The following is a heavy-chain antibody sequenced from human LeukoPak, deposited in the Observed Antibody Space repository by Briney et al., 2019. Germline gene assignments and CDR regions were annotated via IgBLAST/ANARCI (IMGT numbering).Heavy chain of an antibody. Sequence: GGSLRLSCAASGFTFSNYWMSWVRQAPGKGLEWLANINQDGSEIYYVDSVKGRFTISRDNGKNSLYLQINSLRADDTAVYYCARDQGSMIVVRATTWFFDLWGRGTLVTVSS. CDR3: ARDQGSMIVVRATTWFFDL. J-gene: IGHJ2*01. D-gene: IGHD3-22*01. CDR2: INQDGSEI. CDR1: GFTFSNYW. V-gene: IGHV3-7*01.